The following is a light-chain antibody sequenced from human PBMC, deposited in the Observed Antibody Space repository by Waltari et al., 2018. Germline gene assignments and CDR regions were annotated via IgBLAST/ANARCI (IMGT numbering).Light chain of an antibody. Sequence: ETLMTQSPATLSVSPGERVTTSCRASQSVTTNLAWYQQKPGQAPRLLIYRASTRATGVPARFSGSGSGTEFTLTINALQSEDFAVYYCHQYNNWPPNTFGQGTLLEIK. V-gene: IGKV3-15*01. CDR2: RAS. CDR1: QSVTTN. CDR3: HQYNNWPPNT. J-gene: IGKJ2*01.